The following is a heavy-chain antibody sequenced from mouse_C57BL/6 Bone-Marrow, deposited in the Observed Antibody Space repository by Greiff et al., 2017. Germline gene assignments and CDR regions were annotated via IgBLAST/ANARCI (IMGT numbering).Heavy chain of an antibody. CDR3: TTSGSSPDYAMDY. D-gene: IGHD1-1*01. CDR1: GFNIKDDY. Sequence: EVKLQESGAELVRPGASVKLSCTASGFNIKDDYMHWVKQRPEQGLEWIGWIDPENGATEYASKFQGKATITADTSSNTAYLQLSSLTSEDTAVYYCTTSGSSPDYAMDYWGQGTSVTVSS. CDR2: IDPENGAT. J-gene: IGHJ4*01. V-gene: IGHV14-4*01.